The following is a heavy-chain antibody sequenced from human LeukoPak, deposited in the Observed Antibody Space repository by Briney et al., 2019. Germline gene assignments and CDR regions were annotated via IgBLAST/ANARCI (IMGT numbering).Heavy chain of an antibody. Sequence: SETLSLTCTVSGGSISSGGYYWRWIRQHPGKGLEWIGYIYYSGSTYYNPSLKSRVTISVDTSKNQFSLKLSSVTAADTAVYYCARVYSYYDSSGYYDAWGQGTLVTVSS. CDR2: IYYSGST. D-gene: IGHD3-22*01. J-gene: IGHJ5*02. CDR3: ARVYSYYDSSGYYDA. V-gene: IGHV4-31*03. CDR1: GGSISSGGYY.